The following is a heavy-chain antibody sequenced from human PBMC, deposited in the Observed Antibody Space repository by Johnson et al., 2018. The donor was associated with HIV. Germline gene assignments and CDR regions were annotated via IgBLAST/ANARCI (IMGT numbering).Heavy chain of an antibody. Sequence: EVQLVESGGGLVQPGGSLRLSCAASGFTFSSYDMHWVRQATGKGLEWVSAIGTAGDTYYPGSVKGRFTISRENAKNSLYLQMNSLEAEDTALYYCARFLGYYDSNGYYFGDGFDVWGLGTMVTVSS. CDR3: ARFLGYYDSNGYYFGDGFDV. CDR1: GFTFSSYD. D-gene: IGHD3-22*01. J-gene: IGHJ3*01. CDR2: IGTAGDT. V-gene: IGHV3-13*01.